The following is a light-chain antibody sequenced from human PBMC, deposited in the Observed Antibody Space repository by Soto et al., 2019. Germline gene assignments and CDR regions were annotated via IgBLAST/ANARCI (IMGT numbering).Light chain of an antibody. V-gene: IGKV3-20*01. Sequence: EIVLTQSPGTLSLSPGERATLSCRASQSVNSNYLAWYHQKPGQAPRLLIYGASSRAADIPDRFSGSGSGTDFALTISRLESEDFAVYYCHQFVGSPWTFGQGTKVEIK. CDR3: HQFVGSPWT. CDR1: QSVNSNY. CDR2: GAS. J-gene: IGKJ1*01.